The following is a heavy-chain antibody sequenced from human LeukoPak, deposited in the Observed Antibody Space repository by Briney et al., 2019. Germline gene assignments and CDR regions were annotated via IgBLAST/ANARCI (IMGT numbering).Heavy chain of an antibody. Sequence: PGGSLRLSCAASGFTFSSYAMSWVRQAPGKGLEWVSTISATGGGTVYADSVKGRFTISRDNSENMLLLQMNSLRSDDTAVYYCEKDWATLPSRLSPFDYWGQGILVTASS. V-gene: IGHV3-23*01. CDR1: GFTFSSYA. J-gene: IGHJ4*02. D-gene: IGHD6-6*01. CDR2: ISATGGGT. CDR3: EKDWATLPSRLSPFDY.